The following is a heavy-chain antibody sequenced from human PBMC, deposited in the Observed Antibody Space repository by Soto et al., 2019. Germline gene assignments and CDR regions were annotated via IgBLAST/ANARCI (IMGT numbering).Heavy chain of an antibody. CDR2: IFSNDEK. Sequence: LAHIFSNDEKSYSTSLKSRLTISKDTSKSQVVLTMTNMDPVDTATYYCARIACSGGSCYSFDYWGQGTLVTVSS. J-gene: IGHJ4*02. D-gene: IGHD2-15*01. CDR3: ARIACSGGSCYSFDY. V-gene: IGHV2-26*01.